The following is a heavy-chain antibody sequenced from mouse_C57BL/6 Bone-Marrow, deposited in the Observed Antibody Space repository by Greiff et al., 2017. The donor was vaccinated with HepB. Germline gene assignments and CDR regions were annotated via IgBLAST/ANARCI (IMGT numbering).Heavy chain of an antibody. V-gene: IGHV5-6*02. CDR3: ANSVVAPYYAMDY. Sequence: DVKLVESGGDLVKPGGSLKLSCAASGFTFSSYGMSWVRQTPDKRLEWVATISSGGSYNYYPDSVKGRFTISRDNAKNTLYLQMSSLKSEDTAMYYCANSVVAPYYAMDYWGQGTSVTVSS. J-gene: IGHJ4*01. D-gene: IGHD1-1*01. CDR1: GFTFSSYG. CDR2: ISSGGSYN.